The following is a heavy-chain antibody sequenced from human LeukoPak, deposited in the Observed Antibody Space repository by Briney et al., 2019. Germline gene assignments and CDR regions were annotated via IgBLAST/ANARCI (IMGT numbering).Heavy chain of an antibody. CDR1: GFNFHNFA. CDR2: ISNDERNK. Sequence: PLGGLRPSCEASGFNFHNFAMHWVRQAPGKGLEWVAVISNDERNKYYTDSVKGRFTISRDNSKSTVYLQMNSLRPEDTAVYYCARPSPPGDGYNPCDYWGPGALVIVSS. V-gene: IGHV3-30*04. D-gene: IGHD5-24*01. J-gene: IGHJ4*02. CDR3: ARPSPPGDGYNPCDY.